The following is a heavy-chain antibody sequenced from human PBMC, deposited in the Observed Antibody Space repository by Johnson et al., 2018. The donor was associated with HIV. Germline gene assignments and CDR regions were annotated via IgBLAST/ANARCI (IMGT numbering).Heavy chain of an antibody. Sequence: QVHLVESGGGVVQPGGSLRLSCATSGFTFSSYAMHWVRQAPGKGLEWVAVIYSGGSTYYADSVKGRFTISSDNSKNTLYLQMNKLRAEDTAVYYCAREEVLDAFDSWGQGIMVT. CDR3: AREEVLDAFDS. J-gene: IGHJ3*02. V-gene: IGHV3-NL1*01. CDR1: GFTFSSYA. CDR2: IYSGGST. D-gene: IGHD3-10*01.